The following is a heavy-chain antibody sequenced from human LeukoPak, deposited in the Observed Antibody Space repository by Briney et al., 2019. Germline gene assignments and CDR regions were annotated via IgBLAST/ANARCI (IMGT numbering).Heavy chain of an antibody. Sequence: ASVKVSCKVSGYTLTELSMRWVRQVPGKGLEWMGGFDPEDGEAIYAQKFQGRVTMTEDTSTDTAYMELSSLRSEDTAVYYCATESYGSASRGYYYYYMDVWGKGTTVTISS. CDR1: GYTLTELS. V-gene: IGHV1-24*01. D-gene: IGHD3-10*01. J-gene: IGHJ6*03. CDR2: FDPEDGEA. CDR3: ATESYGSASRGYYYYYMDV.